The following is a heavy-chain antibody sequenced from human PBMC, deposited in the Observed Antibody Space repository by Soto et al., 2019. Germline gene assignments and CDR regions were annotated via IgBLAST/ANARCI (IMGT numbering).Heavy chain of an antibody. CDR2: ISSTTNYI. CDR3: ARESEDLTSNFDY. J-gene: IGHJ4*02. CDR1: GFTYTRYS. V-gene: IGHV3-21*06. Sequence: EVQLVESGGGLDKPGGSLRLSSAASGFTYTRYSMNWVRQAPGKRLEWVSSISSTTNYIYYGDSMKGRFTISRDNAKNSLYLEMKSLRAEDTAAYYCARESEDLTSNFDYWGQGTLVTVSS.